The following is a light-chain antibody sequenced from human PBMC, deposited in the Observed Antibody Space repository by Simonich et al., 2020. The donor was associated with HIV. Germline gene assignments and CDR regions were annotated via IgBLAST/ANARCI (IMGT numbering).Light chain of an antibody. J-gene: IGKJ1*01. CDR1: QSVSSSY. CDR3: QQYGSSLWT. V-gene: IGKV3-20*01. CDR2: GAS. Sequence: EIVLTQSPGTLSLSPGERATLSCWASQSVSSSYLAWDQQTPGQAPRLLNYGASGRATGIPDRFSGRGSGTDFTLTISRLEPEDFAVYYCQQYGSSLWTFVQGTKVEIK.